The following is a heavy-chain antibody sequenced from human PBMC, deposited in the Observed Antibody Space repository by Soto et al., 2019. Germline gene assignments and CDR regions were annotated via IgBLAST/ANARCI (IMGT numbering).Heavy chain of an antibody. J-gene: IGHJ5*02. D-gene: IGHD2-21*01. CDR1: GASLSDNY. Sequence: XETLSLPFAVYGASLSDNYCNWLRQPPGKGLEWIGEINHSGNTNYNPSLRSRVTISIDTSKNQLSLNLRSVSAADTAVYYCARGRGEFDDWGQGTPVTVSS. V-gene: IGHV4-34*01. CDR2: INHSGNT. CDR3: ARGRGEFDD.